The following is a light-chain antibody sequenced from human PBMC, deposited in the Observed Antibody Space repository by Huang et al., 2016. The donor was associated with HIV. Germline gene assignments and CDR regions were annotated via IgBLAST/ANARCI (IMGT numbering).Light chain of an antibody. V-gene: IGKV1-27*01. Sequence: DIEMTQSPPSLSASIGDRVTLTCRASHDISTFLAWYQQNPGSPPKLLIYGASIVQSGVPSRFSGSGSGTDFTLTINSLQPEDVANYYCQKYDSAPRTFGQGTKVEVK. CDR2: GAS. J-gene: IGKJ1*01. CDR3: QKYDSAPRT. CDR1: HDISTF.